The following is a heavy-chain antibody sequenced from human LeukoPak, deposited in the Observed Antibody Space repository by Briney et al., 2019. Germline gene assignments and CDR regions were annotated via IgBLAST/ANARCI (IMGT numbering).Heavy chain of an antibody. D-gene: IGHD3-3*01. J-gene: IGHJ4*02. Sequence: GASVKVSSKASGGTFSSYAISWVRQAPGQGLEWMGGIIPIFGTANYAQKFQGRVTITADESTSTAYMELSSLRSEDTAVYYCARDETYYDFWSGYPNFDYWGQGTLVTVSS. V-gene: IGHV1-69*13. CDR3: ARDETYYDFWSGYPNFDY. CDR1: GGTFSSYA. CDR2: IIPIFGTA.